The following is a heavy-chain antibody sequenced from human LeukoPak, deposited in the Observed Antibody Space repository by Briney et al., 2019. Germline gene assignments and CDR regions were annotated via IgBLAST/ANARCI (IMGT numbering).Heavy chain of an antibody. D-gene: IGHD1-1*01. V-gene: IGHV2-70*11. CDR2: IDWDDDK. Sequence: SGPTLVNPTQTLTLTCTFSGFSLSTSGMCVSWIRQPPGKALEWLARIDWDDDKYYSTSLKTRLTISKDTSKNQVVLTMTNMDPVDTATYYCARIAPEFSGQREVPDAFDIWGQGTMVTVSS. CDR1: GFSLSTSGMC. CDR3: ARIAPEFSGQREVPDAFDI. J-gene: IGHJ3*02.